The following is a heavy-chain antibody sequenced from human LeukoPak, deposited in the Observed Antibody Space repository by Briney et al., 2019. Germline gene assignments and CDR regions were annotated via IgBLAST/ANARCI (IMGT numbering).Heavy chain of an antibody. V-gene: IGHV4-39*07. Sequence: SETLSLTCTVSGGSISGSTYFWGWIRQSPGKGLEWIGSIYYSGSTYYNPSLKSRVTISVDTSKNQFSLKLSSVTAADTAVYYCARAVVAATHNWFDPWGQGTLVTVSS. CDR1: GGSISGSTYF. CDR3: ARAVVAATHNWFDP. J-gene: IGHJ5*02. CDR2: IYYSGST. D-gene: IGHD2-15*01.